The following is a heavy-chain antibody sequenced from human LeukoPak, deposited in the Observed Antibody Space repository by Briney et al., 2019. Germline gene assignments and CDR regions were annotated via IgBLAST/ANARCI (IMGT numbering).Heavy chain of an antibody. CDR1: GFTFSSYA. J-gene: IGHJ6*03. Sequence: GGSLRLSCAASGFTFSSYAMSWVRQAPGKGLEWVSAISGSGGSTYYADSVKGRFTISRDNAKNSLYLQMNSLRAEDTAVYYCARDELAGTSVYCYYYYMDVWGKGTTVTVSS. V-gene: IGHV3-23*01. CDR2: ISGSGGST. D-gene: IGHD6-19*01. CDR3: ARDELAGTSVYCYYYYMDV.